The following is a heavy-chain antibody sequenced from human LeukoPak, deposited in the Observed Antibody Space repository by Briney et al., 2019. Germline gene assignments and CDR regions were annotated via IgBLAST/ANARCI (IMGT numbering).Heavy chain of an antibody. D-gene: IGHD1-1*01. Sequence: GGSLRLSCAASRFSFSTYPMGWVRQAPGKGREWVSGISASGDVTFHADPVKGRFTISRDNSKNTLYLQMTSLRAEDTAEYYCAKSLFTSATGTGRAFHIWGQGTMVTVSS. J-gene: IGHJ3*02. CDR2: ISASGDVT. CDR3: AKSLFTSATGTGRAFHI. V-gene: IGHV3-23*01. CDR1: RFSFSTYP.